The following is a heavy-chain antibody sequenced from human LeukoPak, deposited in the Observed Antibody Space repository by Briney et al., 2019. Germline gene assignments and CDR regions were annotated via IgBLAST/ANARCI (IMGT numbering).Heavy chain of an antibody. J-gene: IGHJ4*02. CDR2: IIPILGIA. V-gene: IGHV1-69*04. CDR1: GGTFSSYA. Sequence: SVKVSCKASGGTFSSYAISWVRHAPGQGLEWMGRIIPILGIANYAQKFQGRVTITADKSTSTAYMELSSLRSEDTAVYYCAGSVAAAGRVRFDYWGQGTLVTVSS. CDR3: AGSVAAAGRVRFDY. D-gene: IGHD6-13*01.